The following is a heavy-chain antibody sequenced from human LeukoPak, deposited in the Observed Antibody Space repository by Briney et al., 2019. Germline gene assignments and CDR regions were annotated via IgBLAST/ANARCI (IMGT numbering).Heavy chain of an antibody. CDR1: GGSISSSSYY. V-gene: IGHV4-39*07. Sequence: ASETLSLTCTVSGGSISSSSYYWGWIRQPPGQGLEWIGSIYHSGSTYYNPSLKSRVTISVDTSKNQFSLKLSSVTAADTAVYYCARVTPVVVVAATDAFDIWGQGTMVTVSS. CDR3: ARVTPVVVVAATDAFDI. J-gene: IGHJ3*02. CDR2: IYHSGST. D-gene: IGHD2-15*01.